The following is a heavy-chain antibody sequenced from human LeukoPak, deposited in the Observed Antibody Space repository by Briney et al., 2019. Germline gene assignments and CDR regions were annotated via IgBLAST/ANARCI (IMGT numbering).Heavy chain of an antibody. CDR1: GGSISSYY. D-gene: IGHD3-10*01. J-gene: IGHJ3*02. V-gene: IGHV4-4*07. CDR3: ASRLLWFGGNAFDI. Sequence: PSETLSLTCTVSGGSISSYYWSWIRQPAGKGLEWIGRIYTSGSTNYNPSLKSRVTMSVDTSKNQFSLKLSSVTAADTAVYYCASRLLWFGGNAFDIWGQGTMVTVSS. CDR2: IYTSGST.